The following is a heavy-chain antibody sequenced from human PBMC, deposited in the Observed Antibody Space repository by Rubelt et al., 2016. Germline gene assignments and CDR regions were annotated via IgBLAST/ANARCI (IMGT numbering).Heavy chain of an antibody. J-gene: IGHJ4*02. Sequence: QVQLVQSGAEVKKPGASVKVSCKASGYTFTGYYMHWVRPAPGQGLGWMGRIHPNSGGTNYAQKFQGRDTMTRDTSVSTAYMELSRLTSDDTAVYYCARGNSGYDYGLDYWGQGTLVTVSS. CDR2: IHPNSGGT. D-gene: IGHD5-12*01. CDR1: GYTFTGYY. CDR3: ARGNSGYDYGLDY. V-gene: IGHV1-2*02.